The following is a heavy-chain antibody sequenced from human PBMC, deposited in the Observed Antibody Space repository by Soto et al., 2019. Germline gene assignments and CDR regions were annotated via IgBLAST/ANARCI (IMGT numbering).Heavy chain of an antibody. D-gene: IGHD3-22*01. CDR2: IYYTGTT. Sequence: SETLSLTCAVSGGSISSGGYSWSWIRQPPGKGLEWIGYIYYTGTTNYNPSLKSRVTISVDTSKNQFSLKLSSVTAADTAVYYCARGRYYDSYDYWGQGTLVTVSS. CDR3: ARGRYYDSYDY. V-gene: IGHV4-61*08. CDR1: GGSISSGGYS. J-gene: IGHJ4*02.